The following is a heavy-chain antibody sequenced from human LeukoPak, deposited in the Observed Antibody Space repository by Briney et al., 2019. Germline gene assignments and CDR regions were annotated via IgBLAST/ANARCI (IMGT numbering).Heavy chain of an antibody. CDR2: IYYSGST. V-gene: IGHV4-39*01. Sequence: SETLSLTCTVSGGSISSSSYYWGWIRQPPGKGLEWIGSIYYSGSTYYNPSLKSRVTISVDTSKNQFSLKLSSVTAADTAVYYCASVLYDYVWGSYRYAWDYWGQGTLVTVSS. CDR3: ASVLYDYVWGSYRYAWDY. J-gene: IGHJ4*02. CDR1: GGSISSSSYY. D-gene: IGHD3-16*02.